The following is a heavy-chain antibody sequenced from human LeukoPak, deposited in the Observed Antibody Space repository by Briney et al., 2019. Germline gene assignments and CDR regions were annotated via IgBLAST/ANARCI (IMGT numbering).Heavy chain of an antibody. J-gene: IGHJ5*02. CDR3: ASCEYSNELHNWFDP. Sequence: AASVKVSCKASGGTFSSYAISGVRQAPGQGLEGMGRIIPILGIANYAQKFQGRVTIPADKSTRTAYMELSSLRSEDTAVYYCASCEYSNELHNWFDPWGQGTLVTVSS. CDR1: GGTFSSYA. D-gene: IGHD6-6*01. V-gene: IGHV1-69*04. CDR2: IIPILGIA.